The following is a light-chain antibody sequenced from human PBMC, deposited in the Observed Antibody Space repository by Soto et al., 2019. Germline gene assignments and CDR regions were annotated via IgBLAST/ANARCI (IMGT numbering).Light chain of an antibody. J-gene: IGLJ1*01. Sequence: QSALAQPASVSGSPGQSITISCTGTNSDVGSYDYVSWYQQYPGKAPKIIIYEVRNRPSGVSDRFSASKSGNTASLTISGLQAEDEAVYYCSSYTSTSTLYVFGSGTKVTVL. CDR1: NSDVGSYDY. CDR2: EVR. CDR3: SSYTSTSTLYV. V-gene: IGLV2-14*01.